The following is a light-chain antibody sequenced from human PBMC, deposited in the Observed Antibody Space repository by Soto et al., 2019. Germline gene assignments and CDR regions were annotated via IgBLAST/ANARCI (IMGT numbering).Light chain of an antibody. J-gene: IGKJ1*01. CDR2: DAS. CDR3: HQYGSSPWT. V-gene: IGKV3-20*01. CDR1: QSVDSSY. Sequence: EIMLTQSPGTLSLSPGERATLSCRASQSVDSSYLAWYQQRPGQAPRLLFYDASIRATGIPDRFSGSGSGTDFSLTISRLEPEDFGVYYCHQYGSSPWTFGQGTKVDIK.